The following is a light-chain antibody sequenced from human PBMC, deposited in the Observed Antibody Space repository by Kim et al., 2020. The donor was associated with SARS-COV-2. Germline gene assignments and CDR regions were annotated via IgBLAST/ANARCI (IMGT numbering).Light chain of an antibody. V-gene: IGLV2-14*03. CDR2: DVN. Sequence: TTSCTXTSSVXFFXNYVYWYQXHXGKAPKVMIYDVNNRPSGVSNRFSGSKSGDTASLTISGLQAEXEADYYCSSYTSSNTLVFGGGTQLTVL. CDR3: SSYTSSNTLV. CDR1: SSVXFFXNY. J-gene: IGLJ3*02.